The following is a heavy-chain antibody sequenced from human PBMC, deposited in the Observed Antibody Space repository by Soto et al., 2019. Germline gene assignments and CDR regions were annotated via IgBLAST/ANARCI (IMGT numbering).Heavy chain of an antibody. CDR3: ARDRWLKFGGYYYYGMDV. J-gene: IGHJ6*02. CDR1: GGSVSSGSYY. CDR2: IYYSGST. D-gene: IGHD3-16*01. V-gene: IGHV4-61*01. Sequence: SETLSLTCTVSGGSVSSGSYYWSWIRQPPGKGLEWIGYIYYSGSTNYNPSLKSRVTISVDTSKNQFSLKLSSVTAADTAVYYCARDRWLKFGGYYYYGMDVWGQGTTVTVYS.